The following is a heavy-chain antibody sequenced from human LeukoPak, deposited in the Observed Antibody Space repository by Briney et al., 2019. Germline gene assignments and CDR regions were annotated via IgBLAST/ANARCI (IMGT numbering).Heavy chain of an antibody. V-gene: IGHV3-64*04. CDR2: ISSNGSST. CDR3: ARAPTIPYYDILTGYWTPNWFDP. J-gene: IGHJ5*02. D-gene: IGHD3-9*01. CDR1: GFTFSSYA. Sequence: GGSLRLSCSASGFTFSSYAMHWVRQAPGKGLEYVSAISSNGSSTSYADSVKGRFTISRDNAKNTLYLQMNSLRAEDTAVYYCARAPTIPYYDILTGYWTPNWFDPWGQGTLVTVSS.